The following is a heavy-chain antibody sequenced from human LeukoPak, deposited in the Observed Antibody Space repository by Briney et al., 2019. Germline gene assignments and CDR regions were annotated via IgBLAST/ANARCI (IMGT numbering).Heavy chain of an antibody. CDR3: ARDGRLHYYDSSGYYSYYYYYGMDV. D-gene: IGHD3-22*01. CDR1: GFTFSSYW. CDR2: IKQDGSEK. Sequence: GGSLRLSCAASGFTFSSYWMSWVRQAPGKGLEWVANIKQDGSEKYCVDSVKGRFTISRDNAKNSLYLQMNSLRAEDTAVYYCARDGRLHYYDSSGYYSYYYYYGMDVWGQGTTVTVSS. V-gene: IGHV3-7*01. J-gene: IGHJ6*02.